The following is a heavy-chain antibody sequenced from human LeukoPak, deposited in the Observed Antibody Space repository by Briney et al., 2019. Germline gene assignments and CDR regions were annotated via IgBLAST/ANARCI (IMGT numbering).Heavy chain of an antibody. CDR2: ISWNSGSI. CDR3: AVLPTVTPYYYYGMDV. D-gene: IGHD4-17*01. CDR1: GFNFDRYT. V-gene: IGHV3-9*01. J-gene: IGHJ6*02. Sequence: PGGSLRLSCATSGFNFDRYTIHWVRQAPGKGLEWVSGISWNSGSIGYADSVKGRFTISRDNAKNSLYLQMNSLRAEDTALYYCAVLPTVTPYYYYGMDVWGQGTTVTVSS.